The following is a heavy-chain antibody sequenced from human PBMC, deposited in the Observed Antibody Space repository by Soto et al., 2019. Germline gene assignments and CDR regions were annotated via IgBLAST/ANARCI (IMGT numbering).Heavy chain of an antibody. D-gene: IGHD5-12*01. CDR1: GGSFSGYY. J-gene: IGHJ5*02. CDR2: INHSGST. V-gene: IGHV4-34*01. CDR3: ARSSLPRPRRGYSSTQGFDP. Sequence: SETLSLTCAVYGGSFSGYYWSWIRQPPGKGLEWIGEINHSGSTNYNPSLKSRVTISVDTSKNQFSLKLSSVTAADTAVYYCARSSLPRPRRGYSSTQGFDPWGQGTLVTVSS.